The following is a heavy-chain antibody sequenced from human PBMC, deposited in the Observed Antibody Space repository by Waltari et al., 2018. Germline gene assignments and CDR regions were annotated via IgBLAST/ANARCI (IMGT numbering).Heavy chain of an antibody. J-gene: IGHJ6*02. CDR1: EFTFSSYA. Sequence: QVQLVESGGGVVQPGRSLRLSGAASEFTFSSYAMHWVRQAPGKGLEWVAVISYNERNIYYVDSVKGRFTISRDNSKKMLYLQMNSLRAEDTAVYYCARDYCDRTNCHGMDVWGQGTTVTVSS. CDR2: ISYNERNI. CDR3: ARDYCDRTNCHGMDV. V-gene: IGHV3-30*04. D-gene: IGHD3-22*01.